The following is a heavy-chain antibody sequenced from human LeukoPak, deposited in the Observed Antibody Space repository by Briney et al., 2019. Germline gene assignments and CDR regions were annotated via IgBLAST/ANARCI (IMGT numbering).Heavy chain of an antibody. V-gene: IGHV4-38-2*02. D-gene: IGHD6-19*01. CDR3: ARVGGWGDYHYYGMDV. CDR1: GYSISSGYY. CDR2: IYHSGST. J-gene: IGHJ6*02. Sequence: SETLSLTCTVSGYSISSGYYWGWIRQPPGKGLEWIGSIYHSGSTNYNPSLKSRVTISVDTSKNQFSLKLSSVTAADTAVYYCARVGGWGDYHYYGMDVWGQGTTVTVSS.